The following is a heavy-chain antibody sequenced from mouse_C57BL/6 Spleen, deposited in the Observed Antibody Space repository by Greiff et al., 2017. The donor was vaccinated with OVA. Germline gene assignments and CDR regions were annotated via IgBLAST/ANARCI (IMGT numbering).Heavy chain of an antibody. CDR1: GFTFSSYG. J-gene: IGHJ4*01. CDR2: ISSGGSYT. CDR3: ARQGLPHYAMDY. Sequence: DVKLVESGGDLVKPGGSLKLSCAASGFTFSSYGMSWVRQTPDKRLEWVATISSGGSYTYYPDSVKGRFTISRDNAKNTLYLQMSSLKSEDTAMYYCARQGLPHYAMDYWGQGTSVTVSS. V-gene: IGHV5-6*02. D-gene: IGHD2-2*01.